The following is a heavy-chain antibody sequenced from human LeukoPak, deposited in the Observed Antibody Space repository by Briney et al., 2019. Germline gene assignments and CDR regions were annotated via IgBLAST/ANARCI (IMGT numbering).Heavy chain of an antibody. J-gene: IGHJ4*01. CDR3: AKESDVWFRELLNYPYRYLDN. D-gene: IGHD3-10*01. Sequence: GGSLRLSCAASGFLFSSYTMHWVRQTPGKGLEWVAVISHDGKTTYYGDSVKGRFTISRDTSKKTLHLQMNSLRAEDTALYQCAKESDVWFRELLNYPYRYLDNWGRGTLVTVS. CDR1: GFLFSSYT. CDR2: ISHDGKTT. V-gene: IGHV3-30*18.